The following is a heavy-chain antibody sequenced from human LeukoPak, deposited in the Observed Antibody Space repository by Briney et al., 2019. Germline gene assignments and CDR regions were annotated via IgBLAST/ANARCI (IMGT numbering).Heavy chain of an antibody. CDR2: INPNSGGT. CDR3: ARGPLAVAALPDLDY. J-gene: IGHJ4*02. V-gene: IGHV1-2*02. Sequence: GASVKVSCKASGYIFTGYYMHWVRQAPGQGLEWMGWINPNSGGTNYAQKFQGRVTMTRDTSISTAYMELSRLRSDDTAVYYCARGPLAVAALPDLDYWGQGTLVTVSS. CDR1: GYIFTGYY. D-gene: IGHD2-15*01.